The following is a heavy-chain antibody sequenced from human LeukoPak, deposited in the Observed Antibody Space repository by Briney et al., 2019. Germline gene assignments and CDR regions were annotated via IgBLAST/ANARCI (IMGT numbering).Heavy chain of an antibody. V-gene: IGHV1-3*01. D-gene: IGHD5-12*01. CDR3: ARTLYPRGYSGYDLRYYFDY. J-gene: IGHJ4*02. Sequence: ASVKVSSKPSVYTFTSYAMHWVPPAPGQRRERMGWINAGNGNTKYSQKFQGRDTITRDTSASTAYMELSSLGSEDTAVYYCARTLYPRGYSGYDLRYYFDYWGQGTLVTVSS. CDR1: VYTFTSYA. CDR2: INAGNGNT.